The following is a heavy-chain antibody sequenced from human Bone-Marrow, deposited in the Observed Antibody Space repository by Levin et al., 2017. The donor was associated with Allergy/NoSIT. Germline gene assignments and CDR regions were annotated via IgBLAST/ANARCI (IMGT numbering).Heavy chain of an antibody. D-gene: IGHD5-18*01. Sequence: PSETLSLNCSVSGGSISHYYWSWVRQAPGKGLEWLGFISSYTGKTNYNPSLKSRVTISVDTSKNQFSLSLISVTAADAAVFYCVRGGMEPFQLWPGMDYWGQGILVIVSS. CDR1: GGSISHYY. CDR3: VRGGMEPFQLWPGMDY. V-gene: IGHV4-59*12. J-gene: IGHJ4*02. CDR2: ISSYTGKT.